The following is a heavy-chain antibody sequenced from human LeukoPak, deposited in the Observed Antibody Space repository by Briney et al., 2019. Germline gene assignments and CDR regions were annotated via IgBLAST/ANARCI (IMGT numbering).Heavy chain of an antibody. CDR2: IYYSGST. V-gene: IGHV4-31*03. CDR3: ARADYYDSSGYYPFFDY. D-gene: IGHD3-22*01. J-gene: IGHJ4*02. Sequence: SQTLSLTCTVSGGSISSRGYYWSWIRQHPGKGLEWIGSIYYSGSTYYNPSLKSRVTISVDTSKNQFSLKLSSVTAADTAVYYCARADYYDSSGYYPFFDYWGQGTLVTVSS. CDR1: GGSISSRGYY.